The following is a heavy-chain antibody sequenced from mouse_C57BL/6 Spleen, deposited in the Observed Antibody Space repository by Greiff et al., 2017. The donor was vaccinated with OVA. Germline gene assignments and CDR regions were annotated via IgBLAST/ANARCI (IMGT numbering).Heavy chain of an antibody. D-gene: IGHD2-14*01. Sequence: EVKLLESGPGLVKPSQSLSLTCSVTGYSITSGYYWNWIRQFPGNKLEWMGYISYDGSNNYNPSLKNRISITRDTSKNQFFLKLNSVTTEDTATYYCAIPLYYRAMDYWGQGTSVTVSS. CDR2: ISYDGSN. CDR3: AIPLYYRAMDY. CDR1: GYSITSGYY. J-gene: IGHJ4*01. V-gene: IGHV3-6*01.